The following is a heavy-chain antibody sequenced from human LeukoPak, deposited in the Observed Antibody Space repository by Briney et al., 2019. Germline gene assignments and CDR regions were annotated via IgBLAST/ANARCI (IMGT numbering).Heavy chain of an antibody. D-gene: IGHD2-15*01. Sequence: PGGSLRLSCAASGFTFDDYAMHWVRQAPGKGLEWVSLISGDGGSTYYADSVRGRFTISRDNSKNTVYLQMNSLRAEDTAVYYCARKVVAAKGAFDYWGQGTLVTVSS. CDR3: ARKVVAAKGAFDY. CDR2: ISGDGGST. J-gene: IGHJ4*02. V-gene: IGHV3-43*02. CDR1: GFTFDDYA.